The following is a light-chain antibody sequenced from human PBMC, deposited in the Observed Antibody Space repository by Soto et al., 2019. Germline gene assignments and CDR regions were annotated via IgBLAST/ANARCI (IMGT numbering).Light chain of an antibody. Sequence: QSVLTQPPSASGSPGQSVTISCTGPSSDVGGYNYVSWYQQHPGKAPKLMIFEVSKRPAVVPDRFSGSKSGNTASLTVSGLKAEDEADYYCSSFAGSDNGDVFGTGTKLTVL. CDR3: SSFAGSDNGDV. CDR1: SSDVGGYNY. J-gene: IGLJ1*01. CDR2: EVS. V-gene: IGLV2-8*01.